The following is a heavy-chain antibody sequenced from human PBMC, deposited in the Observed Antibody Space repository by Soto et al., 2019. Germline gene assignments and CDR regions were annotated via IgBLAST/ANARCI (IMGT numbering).Heavy chain of an antibody. Sequence: QVQLVQSGAEVKKPGASVKVSCKASGYTFTSYGISWVRQAPGQGLEWMGWIRAYHGNTNYAQKLQGRVIMTTDTRTSTAYMELRRLRSDGPAVYYGARDLRRMGVWGQGTTVTVSS. V-gene: IGHV1-18*01. CDR3: ARDLRRMGV. J-gene: IGHJ6*02. CDR2: IRAYHGNT. CDR1: GYTFTSYG.